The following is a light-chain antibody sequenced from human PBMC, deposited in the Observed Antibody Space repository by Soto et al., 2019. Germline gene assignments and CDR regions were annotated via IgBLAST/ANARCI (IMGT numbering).Light chain of an antibody. Sequence: DIQMTQSPSSLSASVGDRVTITCRASQGISNYLAWYQQKPGKVPKLLIYAASTLQSGVPSRFSGSGSGTDFTLTISSLQPEDVATYYCQKFAEGFTFGPGTKVDIK. J-gene: IGKJ3*01. CDR1: QGISNY. CDR3: QKFAEGFT. CDR2: AAS. V-gene: IGKV1-27*01.